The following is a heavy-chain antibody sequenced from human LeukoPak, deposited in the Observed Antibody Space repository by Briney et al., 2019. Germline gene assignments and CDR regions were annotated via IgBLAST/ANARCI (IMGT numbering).Heavy chain of an antibody. D-gene: IGHD6-13*01. V-gene: IGHV3-48*04. Sequence: PGGSLRLSCAASGFTFSAYSMNWVRQAPGKGLEWVSYISSGSSTIYYADSVKGRFTISRDNAQNSLYLQMNSLRAEDTAVYYCARDPGSSSWDDAFDIWGQGTMVTVSS. J-gene: IGHJ3*02. CDR3: ARDPGSSSWDDAFDI. CDR1: GFTFSAYS. CDR2: ISSGSSTI.